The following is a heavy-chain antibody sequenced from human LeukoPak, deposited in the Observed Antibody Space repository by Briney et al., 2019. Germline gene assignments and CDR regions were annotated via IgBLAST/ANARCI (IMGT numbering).Heavy chain of an antibody. J-gene: IGHJ6*04. D-gene: IGHD3-10*02. V-gene: IGHV3-48*03. CDR1: GFTFSSYE. Sequence: GGSLRLSCAASGFTFSSYEMNWVRQAPGKGLEWVSYISSSGSTIYYADSVKGRFAISRDNAKNSLYLQMNSLRAEDTAVYYCAELGITMTGGVWGKGTTVTISS. CDR2: ISSSGSTI. CDR3: AELGITMTGGV.